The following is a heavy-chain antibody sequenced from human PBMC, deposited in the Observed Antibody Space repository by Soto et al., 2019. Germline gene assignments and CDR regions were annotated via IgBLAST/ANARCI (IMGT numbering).Heavy chain of an antibody. J-gene: IGHJ4*02. CDR2: VNPDASST. V-gene: IGHV3-74*01. CDR3: TRATAVSFDY. Sequence: GGSLRLSCVASEFSLSAYWIHWVRQAPGEGLVWVSRVNPDASSTSYADSVRGRFTTSRDNAHNTVYLQMNSLRAEDTAVYYCTRATAVSFDYWGQGALVTVSS. CDR1: EFSLSAYW. D-gene: IGHD2-2*01.